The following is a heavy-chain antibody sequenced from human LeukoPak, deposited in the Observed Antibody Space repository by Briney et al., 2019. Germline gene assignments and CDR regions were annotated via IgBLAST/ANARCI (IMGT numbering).Heavy chain of an antibody. Sequence: SETLSLTCTVSGGSISSYYWSWIRQPPGKGLEWIGYIYYSGSTNYNPSLKSRVTISVDTSKNQFSLKLSSVTAADTAVYYCASQATKPRYYFDYWGQGTLVTVSS. CDR1: GGSISSYY. D-gene: IGHD5-12*01. J-gene: IGHJ4*02. CDR2: IYYSGST. CDR3: ASQATKPRYYFDY. V-gene: IGHV4-59*12.